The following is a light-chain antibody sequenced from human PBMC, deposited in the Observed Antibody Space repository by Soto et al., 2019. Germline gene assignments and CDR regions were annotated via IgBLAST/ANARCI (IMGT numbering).Light chain of an antibody. J-gene: IGKJ1*01. CDR1: QSVSSN. Sequence: EIVMTQSPATLSVSLGERATLSCRASQSVSSNLAWYQLKPGQAPSLLIYGASTRATGIPARFSGSGSGTEFTLTIRSLKSEDFAVYYCQHYNDWPTFGQGTKVDIK. CDR3: QHYNDWPT. CDR2: GAS. V-gene: IGKV3-15*01.